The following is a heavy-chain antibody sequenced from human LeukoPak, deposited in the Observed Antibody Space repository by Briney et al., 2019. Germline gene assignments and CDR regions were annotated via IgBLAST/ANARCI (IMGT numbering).Heavy chain of an antibody. Sequence: SQTLSLTCTVSGGSISSGSYYWSWIRQPAGKGLEWIGRVYTSGSTNSHPSLRNRVTISLDTSKNQFTLELTSVTAADTAVYYCARGSAFEYWGQGTLVTVSS. CDR1: GGSISSGSYY. V-gene: IGHV4-61*02. CDR2: VYTSGST. J-gene: IGHJ4*02. CDR3: ARGSAFEY. D-gene: IGHD3-10*01.